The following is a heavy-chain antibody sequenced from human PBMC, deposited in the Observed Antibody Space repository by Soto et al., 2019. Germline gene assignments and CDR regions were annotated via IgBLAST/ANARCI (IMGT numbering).Heavy chain of an antibody. J-gene: IGHJ4*02. CDR1: GFTFSDYY. V-gene: IGHV3-11*06. CDR3: ARAPRGPGVYLDY. CDR2: ISSSSSYT. D-gene: IGHD3-10*01. Sequence: QVQLVESGGGLVKPGGSLRLSCAASGFTFSDYYMSWIRQAPGKGLEWVSYISSSSSYTNYADSVKGRFTISRDNAKNTQYLQLNSLRAEDTAVYYCARAPRGPGVYLDYWGQGTLVTVSS.